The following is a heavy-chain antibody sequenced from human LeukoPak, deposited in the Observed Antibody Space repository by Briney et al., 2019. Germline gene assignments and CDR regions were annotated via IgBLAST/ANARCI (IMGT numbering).Heavy chain of an antibody. J-gene: IGHJ4*02. V-gene: IGHV1-2*02. Sequence: ASVKVSCKASGYTFTGYYMHWVRQAPGQGLEWMGWINPNSGGTSYAQKFQGRVTMTRDTSTSTVYMELSSLRSEDTAVYYCARAPSPIAAAGAPFDYWGQGTLVTVSS. CDR3: ARAPSPIAAAGAPFDY. CDR2: INPNSGGT. D-gene: IGHD6-13*01. CDR1: GYTFTGYY.